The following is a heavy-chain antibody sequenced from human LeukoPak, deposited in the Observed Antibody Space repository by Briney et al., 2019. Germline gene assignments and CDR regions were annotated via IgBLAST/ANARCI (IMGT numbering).Heavy chain of an antibody. CDR3: ARDRGYYFDY. J-gene: IGHJ4*02. D-gene: IGHD3-10*01. CDR2: ISSSSSTI. V-gene: IGHV3-48*01. CDR1: GFTFSNAW. Sequence: PGGSLRLSCAASGFTFSNAWMSWVRQAPGKGLEWVSFISSSSSTIYYADSVKGRVSISRDNAKNSLFLQMNSLRAEDTAVYYCARDRGYYFDYWGQGTLVTVSS.